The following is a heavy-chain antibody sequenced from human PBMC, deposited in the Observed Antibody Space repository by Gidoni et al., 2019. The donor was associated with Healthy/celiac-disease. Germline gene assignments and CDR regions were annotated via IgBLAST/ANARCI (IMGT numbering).Heavy chain of an antibody. J-gene: IGHJ6*02. V-gene: IGHV3-23*01. D-gene: IGHD6-19*01. CDR3: AKDLGYSSGWYFLGSGRGQNKINYYYYGMDV. CDR2: ISGSGGST. Sequence: PGKGLAWVSAISGSGGSTYDADSVKGRFTISRDNSKNTLYLKMNSLRAEDTAVYYCAKDLGYSSGWYFLGSGRGQNKINYYYYGMDVWGQGTTVTVSS.